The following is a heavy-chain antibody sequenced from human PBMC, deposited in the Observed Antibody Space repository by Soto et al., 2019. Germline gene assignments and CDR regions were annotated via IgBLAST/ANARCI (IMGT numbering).Heavy chain of an antibody. CDR3: ASTDKNGYLPYGMDV. J-gene: IGHJ6*02. D-gene: IGHD6-13*01. Sequence: QPGGSLRLSCAASGFTFSSYEMNWVRQAPGKGLEWVSYVSSSGYIIYYADSVKGRFTISRDNAKNSLYLQMNSLRAEDTAVYYCASTDKNGYLPYGMDVWGQGTTVTVSS. CDR2: VSSSGYII. V-gene: IGHV3-48*03. CDR1: GFTFSSYE.